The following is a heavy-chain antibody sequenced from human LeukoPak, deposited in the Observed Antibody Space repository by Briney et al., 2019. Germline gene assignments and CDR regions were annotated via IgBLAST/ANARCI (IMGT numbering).Heavy chain of an antibody. V-gene: IGHV4-59*01. J-gene: IGHJ4*02. CDR1: GGSISSYY. CDR3: AREIPGIVGATYFDS. CDR2: IYYSGST. D-gene: IGHD1-26*01. Sequence: SETLSLTCTVSGGSISSYYWSWIRQPPGKGPEWIGYIYYSGSTNYNPSLKSRVTISVDTSKSQFSLKLSSVAAADTAVYFCAREIPGIVGATYFDSWGQGALVTVSS.